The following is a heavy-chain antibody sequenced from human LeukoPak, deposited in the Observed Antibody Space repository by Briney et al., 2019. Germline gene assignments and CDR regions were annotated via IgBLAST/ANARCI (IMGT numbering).Heavy chain of an antibody. D-gene: IGHD1-1*01. CDR1: GFSLSELP. CDR3: ATVRVQLYVPILI. J-gene: IGHJ4*02. Sequence: GASVKVSCKVSGFSLSELPMHWVRQAPGKGLEWMGVFDPEDGETIYAQNFQGRITMTEDTSTDTLYMELSSLRSADTAFYYCATVRVQLYVPILIWGQGTLVTVSS. CDR2: FDPEDGET. V-gene: IGHV1-24*01.